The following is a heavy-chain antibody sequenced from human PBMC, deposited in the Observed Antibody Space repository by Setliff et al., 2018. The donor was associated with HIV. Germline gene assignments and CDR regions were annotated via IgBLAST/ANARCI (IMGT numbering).Heavy chain of an antibody. D-gene: IGHD3-16*01. V-gene: IGHV4-61*09. CDR3: ARVSTDYVWGSFLSSGPYYFDF. CDR2: IYSSGST. Sequence: PSETLSLTCTVSGGSISSGSYYWSWIRQPAGKGLEWIGHIYSSGSTNYNPSLKSLGTISADTSKNQFSLNLSSVTAADTAVYYCARVSTDYVWGSFLSSGPYYFDFWGQGALVTVSS. CDR1: GGSISSGSYY. J-gene: IGHJ4*02.